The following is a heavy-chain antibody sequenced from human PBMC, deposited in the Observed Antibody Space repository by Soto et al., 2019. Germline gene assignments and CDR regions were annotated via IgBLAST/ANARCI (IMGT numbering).Heavy chain of an antibody. D-gene: IGHD3-3*01. CDR3: ARDGDPGYAFWSGPLGGGRFDP. J-gene: IGHJ5*02. V-gene: IGHV1-69*12. CDR2: IVPMFGTA. CDR1: GATFGNTA. Sequence: QVQLVQSGAEVKKPGSSVNVSCKTSGATFGNTAVTWVRQAPGQGLEWMGGIVPMFGTANYAQKFQGRVTKAAXEXTDXAYRELSSLRSDDTDVYYCARDGDPGYAFWSGPLGGGRFDPWGQGTLVTVSS.